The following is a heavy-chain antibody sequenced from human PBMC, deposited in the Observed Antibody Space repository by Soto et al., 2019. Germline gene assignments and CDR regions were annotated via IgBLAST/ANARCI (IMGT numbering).Heavy chain of an antibody. CDR3: ARDRLGDSSSSYSMYYYYYVMDV. D-gene: IGHD6-6*01. J-gene: IGHJ6*02. CDR2: LCYSGST. CDR1: GGSIRSSY. V-gene: IGHV4-59*01. Sequence: SETLSLTCTVSGGSIRSSYWSWIRQPPGKGLEWIGYLCYSGSTNYNPSLKSRVTISVDTSKNQFSLKLSSVTAADTAVYYCARDRLGDSSSSYSMYYYYYVMDVWGQGTTVTVSS.